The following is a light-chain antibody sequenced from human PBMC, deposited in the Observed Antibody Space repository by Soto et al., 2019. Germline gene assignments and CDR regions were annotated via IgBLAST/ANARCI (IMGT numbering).Light chain of an antibody. J-gene: IGKJ1*01. CDR1: QRIVRW. V-gene: IGKV1-5*01. Sequence: DIQMTQSPSTLSASVGDRVTITCRASQRIVRWLAWYQQKPGKAPNLLIYDASTLQSGVPSRFSGSASGTDFNLTIDSLQSDDSATYYCLQYNSYATFCQVTKVDI. CDR2: DAS. CDR3: LQYNSYAT.